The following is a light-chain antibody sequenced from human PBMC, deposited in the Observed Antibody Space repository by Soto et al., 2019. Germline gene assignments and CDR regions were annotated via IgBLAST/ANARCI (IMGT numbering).Light chain of an antibody. J-gene: IGKJ2*01. Sequence: DIVMTQTPLSLSVTPGQSASISCKSSRSLLHSNGRTYLSWYVQKSGQTPQRLIHEVSVRFTGVPERCSGGGSATYFTLKSSRVENENAAIFYCMQSVDNLTFGQGTKLEIK. CDR1: RSLLHSNGRTY. CDR3: MQSVDNLT. CDR2: EVS. V-gene: IGKV2D-29*01.